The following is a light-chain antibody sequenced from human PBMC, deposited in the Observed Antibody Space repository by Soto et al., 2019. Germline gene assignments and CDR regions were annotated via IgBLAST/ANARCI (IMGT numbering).Light chain of an antibody. V-gene: IGKV3-15*01. CDR1: QSVSSS. Sequence: EIAMTQSPGTLSVSPGERATLSCRASQSVSSSLAWYQQRPGQAPRLLSYGASTRATGVPARFSGSGSGTAFPLTITSLQSEDFGVYYCQQYNNWPPYTFGQGTKLPIK. CDR2: GAS. CDR3: QQYNNWPPYT. J-gene: IGKJ2*01.